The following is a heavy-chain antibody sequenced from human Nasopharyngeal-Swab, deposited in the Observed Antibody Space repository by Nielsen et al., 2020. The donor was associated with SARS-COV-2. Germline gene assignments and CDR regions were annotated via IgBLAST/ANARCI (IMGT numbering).Heavy chain of an antibody. CDR2: ISSSSSYI. Sequence: WIRQPPGKGLEWVSSISSSSSYIYYADSVRGRFTISRDNAKNSLYLQMNSLRAEDTAVYYCPRDWAGPLRYFDCFRHRDWYFDLWGRGTLVTVSS. CDR3: PRDWAGPLRYFDCFRHRDWYFDL. D-gene: IGHD3-9*01. V-gene: IGHV3-21*01. J-gene: IGHJ2*01.